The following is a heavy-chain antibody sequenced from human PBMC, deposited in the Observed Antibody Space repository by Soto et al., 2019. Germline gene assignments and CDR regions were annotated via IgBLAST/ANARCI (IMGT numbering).Heavy chain of an antibody. J-gene: IGHJ6*02. CDR1: GFSLSNARMG. V-gene: IGHV2-26*01. CDR2: IFSNDEK. Sequence: QVTLKESGPVLVKPTETLTLTCTVSGFSLSNARMGVSWIRQPPGKALEWLAHIFSNDEKSYSTSLKSRLTISHATSKSQVVLTLTNMDPVDTATYYCARMRRNVDTAMGRYYGMDVWGQGTTFTVSS. D-gene: IGHD5-18*01. CDR3: ARMRRNVDTAMGRYYGMDV.